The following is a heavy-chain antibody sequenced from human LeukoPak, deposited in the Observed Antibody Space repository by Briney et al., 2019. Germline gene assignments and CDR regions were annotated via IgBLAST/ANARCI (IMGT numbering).Heavy chain of an antibody. CDR1: GFTFSSYW. CDR2: IKQDGSEK. D-gene: IGHD3-22*01. CDR3: ARDGSDSTGYYYAL. V-gene: IGHV3-7*01. J-gene: IGHJ4*02. Sequence: PGGSLRLSCAASGFTFSSYWMSWVRQAPGKGLEWVANIKQDGSEKYYVDSVKGRFTISRDNAKNSLYLQLNSLRAEDTAVYYCARDGSDSTGYYYALWGQGTLVTVSS.